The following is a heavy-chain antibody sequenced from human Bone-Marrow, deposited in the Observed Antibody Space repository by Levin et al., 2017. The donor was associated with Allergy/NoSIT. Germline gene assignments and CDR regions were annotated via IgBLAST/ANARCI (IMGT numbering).Heavy chain of an antibody. CDR1: GFTVSVYW. CDR3: ARGRHDVILTGDDAFDM. V-gene: IGHV3-74*01. D-gene: IGHD3-10*01. J-gene: IGHJ3*02. CDR2: IKSDGSKT. Sequence: GESLKISCEASGFTVSVYWMHWVRQGPGKGLMWVARIKSDGSKTNYADSVKGRMSISRDNARNTVYLQIHSLRGDDSAVYYCARGRHDVILTGDDAFDMWGQGTMVTVSS.